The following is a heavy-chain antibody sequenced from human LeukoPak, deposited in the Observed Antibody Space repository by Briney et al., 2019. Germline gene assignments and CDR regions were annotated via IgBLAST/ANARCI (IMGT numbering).Heavy chain of an antibody. J-gene: IGHJ4*02. CDR3: ARGAGSQQLANFDY. Sequence: PGGSLRLSCAASGFTFSSYGMHWVRQAPGKGLEWVAVIWYDGSNKYYADSVKGRFTISRDNSKNTLYLQMNSLRAEDTAVYYCARGAGSQQLANFDYWGQGTLVTVSS. CDR1: GFTFSSYG. D-gene: IGHD6-13*01. V-gene: IGHV3-33*01. CDR2: IWYDGSNK.